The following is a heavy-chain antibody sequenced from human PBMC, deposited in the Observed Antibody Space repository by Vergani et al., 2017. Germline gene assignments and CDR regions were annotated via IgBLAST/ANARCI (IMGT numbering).Heavy chain of an antibody. CDR3: ARETVATRHEPLDL. CDR1: RFSLNNYN. Sequence: QVQLVESGGGVVQPGRSLRLSCSASRFSLNNYNMHWVRQAPGKGLEWVAVIWNDGSNKYYEDSVEGRFTVSRDNSKNTVSLQMNSLRAEDTAIYYCARETVATRHEPLDLWGQGTLVSVSS. V-gene: IGHV3-33*04. J-gene: IGHJ5*02. D-gene: IGHD4-23*01. CDR2: IWNDGSNK.